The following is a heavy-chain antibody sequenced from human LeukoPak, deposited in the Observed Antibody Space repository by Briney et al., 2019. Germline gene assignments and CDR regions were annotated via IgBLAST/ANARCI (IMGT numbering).Heavy chain of an antibody. CDR2: INPDGSRT. D-gene: IGHD5-18*01. J-gene: IGHJ4*02. CDR3: AKVRGYNYDYEVDY. CDR1: GFTFSTYW. V-gene: IGHV3-74*01. Sequence: PGGSLRLSCAASGFTFSTYWVHWVRQAPGKGLVWVSRINPDGSRTDYADSVKGRFTISRDNAKNTLYLQMNSLRAEDTAVYYCAKVRGYNYDYEVDYWGQGTLVTVSS.